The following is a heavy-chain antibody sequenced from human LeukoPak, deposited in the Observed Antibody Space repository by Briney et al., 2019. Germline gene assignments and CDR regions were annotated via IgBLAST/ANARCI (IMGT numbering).Heavy chain of an antibody. Sequence: SQTLSLTCTVSGGSISSGDYYWSWIRQPTGKRLEWNGYIYYSGSTYYNPPLKSRVTISVDTSKNQFSLKLSSVTAADTALYYCASSPDFLKGGWGPFDYWGQGTLVTVSS. CDR1: GGSISSGDYY. CDR2: IYYSGST. V-gene: IGHV4-30-4*08. CDR3: ASSPDFLKGGWGPFDY. J-gene: IGHJ4*02. D-gene: IGHD3-3*01.